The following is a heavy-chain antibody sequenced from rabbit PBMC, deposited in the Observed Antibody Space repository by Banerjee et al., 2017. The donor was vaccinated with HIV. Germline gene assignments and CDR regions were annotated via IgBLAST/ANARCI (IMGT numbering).Heavy chain of an antibody. J-gene: IGHJ4*01. Sequence: QLKESGGGLVQPGGSLKLSCKASGFDFSSYWMSWVRQAPGKGLEWIAYIDTDSGSTYYASWVNGRFTISRDNAQNTLYLQLNSLTAADTATYFCVKTPGGSTYYTRYFKLWGQGTLVTVS. CDR3: VKTPGGSTYYTRYFKL. CDR2: IDTDSGST. CDR1: GFDFSSYW. D-gene: IGHD8-1*01. V-gene: IGHV1S7*01.